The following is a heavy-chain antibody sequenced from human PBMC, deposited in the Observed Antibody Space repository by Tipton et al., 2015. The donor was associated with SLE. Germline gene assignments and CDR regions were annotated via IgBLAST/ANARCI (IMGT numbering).Heavy chain of an antibody. D-gene: IGHD3-10*01. CDR2: IYYSGST. CDR1: GGSISSYY. V-gene: IGHV4-59*08. Sequence: LRLSCTVSGGSISSYYWSWIRQPPGKGLEWIGYIYYSGSTNYNPSLQSRVTVSVDTSKNHFSLTLSSVTAADTAVYYCTRHDYFASGRVYWGQGTLVTVSS. CDR3: TRHDYFASGRVY. J-gene: IGHJ4*02.